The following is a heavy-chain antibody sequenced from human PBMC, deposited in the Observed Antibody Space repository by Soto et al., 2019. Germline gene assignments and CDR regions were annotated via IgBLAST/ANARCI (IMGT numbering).Heavy chain of an antibody. CDR1: GFTFSSYA. V-gene: IGHV3-23*01. J-gene: IGHJ4*02. Sequence: EVQLLESGGGLVQPGGSLRLSCAASGFTFSSYAMSWVRQAPGKWLEWVSAISGSGGSTYYADSVKGRFTISRDNSKNTLYLQMNSLRAEDTAVYYCARRIAAAGLYYFDYWGQGTLVTVSS. CDR2: ISGSGGST. D-gene: IGHD6-13*01. CDR3: ARRIAAAGLYYFDY.